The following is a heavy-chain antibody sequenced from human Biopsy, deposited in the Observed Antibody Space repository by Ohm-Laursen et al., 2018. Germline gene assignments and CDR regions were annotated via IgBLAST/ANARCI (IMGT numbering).Heavy chain of an antibody. CDR1: GFTFTNAW. CDR2: IKRKTDGGAT. V-gene: IGHV3-15*01. D-gene: IGHD1-14*01. CDR3: TTEVGITYYYYYGMDV. Sequence: SLRLSCTASGFTFTNAWMSWVRQAPGKGPEWVGLIKRKTDGGATDYVAPVKGRFTISRDDSKNTLYLQMNSLKTEDTAVYYCTTEVGITYYYYYGMDVWGQGTTVTVSS. J-gene: IGHJ6*01.